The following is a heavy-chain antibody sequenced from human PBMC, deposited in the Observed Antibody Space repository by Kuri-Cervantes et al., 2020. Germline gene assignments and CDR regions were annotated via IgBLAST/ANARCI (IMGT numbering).Heavy chain of an antibody. CDR2: IIPIFGTA. V-gene: IGHV1-69*06. CDR3: ARASYSGYDFGRPQQPYDY. CDR1: GYNFISYY. D-gene: IGHD5-12*01. J-gene: IGHJ4*02. Sequence: SVKVSCKASGYNFISYYMHWVRQAPGQGLEWMGGIIPIFGTANYAQKFQGRVTITADKSTSTAYMELSSLRSEDTAVYYCARASYSGYDFGRPQQPYDYWGQGTLVTVSS.